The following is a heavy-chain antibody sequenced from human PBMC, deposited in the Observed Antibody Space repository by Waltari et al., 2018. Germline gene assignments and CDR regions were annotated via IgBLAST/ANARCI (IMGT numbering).Heavy chain of an antibody. V-gene: IGHV1-2*02. CDR1: GSSFTAYY. CDR2: INPNSGGT. J-gene: IGHJ6*02. CDR3: ARDLSGYDFYGMDV. D-gene: IGHD5-12*01. Sequence: QVQLVQSGAEVKKPGASVKVSGKASGSSFTAYYIHWLRQAPGQGLEWMGWINPNSGGTKYEQKFQGRVTMTRDTSISTVYMEVSRLRSDDTAVYYCARDLSGYDFYGMDVWGQGTTVTVSS.